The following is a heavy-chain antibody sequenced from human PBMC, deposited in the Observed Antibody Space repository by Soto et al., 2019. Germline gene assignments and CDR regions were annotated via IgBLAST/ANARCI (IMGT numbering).Heavy chain of an antibody. D-gene: IGHD1-26*01. CDR2: INAGNGNT. J-gene: IGHJ4*02. CDR1: GYTFTSYA. Sequence: ASVKVSCKASGYTFTSYAMHWVRQAPGQRLEWMGWINAGNGNTKCSQKFQGRVTITRDTSASTAYMELSSLRSEDTAVYYCARDLGVGAASDYRAQRTLVTGSS. CDR3: ARDLGVGAASDY. V-gene: IGHV1-3*01.